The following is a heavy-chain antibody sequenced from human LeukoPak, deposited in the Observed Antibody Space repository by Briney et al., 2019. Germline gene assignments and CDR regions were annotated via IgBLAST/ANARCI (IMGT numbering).Heavy chain of an antibody. J-gene: IGHJ4*02. Sequence: PGGSLRLSCAASGFTVSNNYMSWVRQAPGKGLEWVSVIYSGGNTYYADSVKGRFTISRDNSKNTVYLQMNSLRAEDTAVYYCARGETSSYDYWGQGTLVTVSS. CDR1: GFTVSNNY. V-gene: IGHV3-53*01. CDR2: IYSGGNT. CDR3: ARGETSSYDY. D-gene: IGHD2-2*01.